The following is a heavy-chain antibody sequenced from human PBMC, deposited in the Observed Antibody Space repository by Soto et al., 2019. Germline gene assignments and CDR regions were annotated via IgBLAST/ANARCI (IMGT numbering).Heavy chain of an antibody. CDR3: AKGPAARDYYYYMDV. Sequence: ASVKVSCKASGYTFTSYGISWVRQAPGQGLEWMGWISAYNGNTNYAQELQGRVSMTTDTSTSTAYMELRSLRSDDTAVYYCAKGPAARDYYYYMDVWGKGTTVTVSS. V-gene: IGHV1-18*01. CDR1: GYTFTSYG. J-gene: IGHJ6*03. D-gene: IGHD2-2*01. CDR2: ISAYNGNT.